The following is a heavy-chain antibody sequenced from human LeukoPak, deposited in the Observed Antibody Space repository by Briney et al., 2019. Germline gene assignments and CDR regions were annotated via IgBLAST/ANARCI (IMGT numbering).Heavy chain of an antibody. CDR1: GFTFSKFG. CDR2: IWYDGSNK. V-gene: IGHV3-33*01. CDR3: ARDYYYDSSGYWDYYFDY. J-gene: IGHJ4*02. Sequence: GRSLRLSCAASGFTFSKFGMHWVRQAPGKGLEWVAVIWYDGSNKYYADSVKGRFTISRDNSKNTLYLEMNSLRAEDTAVYYCARDYYYDSSGYWDYYFDYWGQGTLVSVSS. D-gene: IGHD3-22*01.